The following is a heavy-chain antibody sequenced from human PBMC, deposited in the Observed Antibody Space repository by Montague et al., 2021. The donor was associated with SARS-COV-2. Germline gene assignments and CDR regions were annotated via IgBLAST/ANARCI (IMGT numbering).Heavy chain of an antibody. CDR3: ARTMDAGTYYYDSSGYYPFDY. J-gene: IGHJ4*02. D-gene: IGHD3-22*01. CDR2: IDWDGDK. CDR1: GFSLSTSGMC. Sequence: PALVKPTQTLTLTCTFSGFSLSTSGMCVSWIRQPPGKALEWLALIDWDGDKYYSTSLKTRLTISKDTSKNHVVLTMTNMDPVDTATYYCARTMDAGTYYYDSSGYYPFDYWGQGTLVTVSS. V-gene: IGHV2-70*01.